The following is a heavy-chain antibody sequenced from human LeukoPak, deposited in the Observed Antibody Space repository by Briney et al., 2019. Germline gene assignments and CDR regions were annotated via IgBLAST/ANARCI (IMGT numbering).Heavy chain of an antibody. CDR3: ARARDGLGGKEYSSSWLFDY. CDR1: GFTFSSYS. Sequence: GGSLRLSCEASGFTFSSYSMTWVRQAPGKGLEWVANIKQDGSEKYYVDSVKGRFTISRDNAKNSLYLQMNSLRAEDTAVYYCARARDGLGGKEYSSSWLFDYWGQGTLVTVSS. J-gene: IGHJ4*02. V-gene: IGHV3-7*01. D-gene: IGHD6-13*01. CDR2: IKQDGSEK.